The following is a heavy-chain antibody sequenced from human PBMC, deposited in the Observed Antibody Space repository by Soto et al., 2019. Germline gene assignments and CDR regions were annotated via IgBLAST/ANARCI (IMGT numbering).Heavy chain of an antibody. CDR1: GFTFSSYW. Sequence: GGSLRLSCAASGFTFSSYWMSWVRQAPGKGLEWVANIKQDGSEKYYVDSVKGRFTISRDNAKNSLYLQMNSLRAEDTAVYYCARGVVPAASYYYYYMDVWGKGTTVTVSS. CDR2: IKQDGSEK. D-gene: IGHD2-2*01. V-gene: IGHV3-7*01. J-gene: IGHJ6*03. CDR3: ARGVVPAASYYYYYMDV.